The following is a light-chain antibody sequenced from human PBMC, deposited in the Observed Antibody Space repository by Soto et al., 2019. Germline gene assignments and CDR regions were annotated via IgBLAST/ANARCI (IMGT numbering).Light chain of an antibody. J-gene: IGKJ2*01. CDR1: QGIGST. CDR2: GAS. V-gene: IGKV3-15*01. Sequence: EIVMRQSPATLSVSPGEGATLSCMASQGIGSTLAWYQQKPGQTPRLXIYGASTRETGVPARFSGSAAWTECTRPISSLQSEDDEVDVCQQYNNWPYTFGQGTKVDIK. CDR3: QQYNNWPYT.